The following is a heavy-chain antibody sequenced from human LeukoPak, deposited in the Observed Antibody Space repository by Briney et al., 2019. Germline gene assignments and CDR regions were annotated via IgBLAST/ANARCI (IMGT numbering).Heavy chain of an antibody. CDR1: GGTFSSYA. J-gene: IGHJ4*02. D-gene: IGHD2-2*01. V-gene: IGHV1-69*13. CDR3: ARVDCSSTSCYLDY. Sequence: ASVKVSCMASGGTFSSYAISWVRQAPGQGLEWMGGIIPIFGTANYAQKFQGRVTITADESTSTAYMELSSLRSEDTAVYYCARVDCSSTSCYLDYWGQGTLVTVSS. CDR2: IIPIFGTA.